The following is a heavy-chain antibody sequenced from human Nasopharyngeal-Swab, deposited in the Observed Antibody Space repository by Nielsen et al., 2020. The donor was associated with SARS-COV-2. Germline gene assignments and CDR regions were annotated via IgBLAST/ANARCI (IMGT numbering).Heavy chain of an antibody. CDR1: GFTFDDYA. Sequence: GGSLRLSCAASGFTFDDYAMHGVRQAPGKGLEWVSGISWNSGSIGYADSVKGRFTISRDNAKNSLYLQMNSLRAEDTALYYCAKDLYCSSTSCYEGYYYYYGMDVWGQGTTVTVSS. J-gene: IGHJ6*02. V-gene: IGHV3-9*01. CDR2: ISWNSGSI. D-gene: IGHD2-2*01. CDR3: AKDLYCSSTSCYEGYYYYYGMDV.